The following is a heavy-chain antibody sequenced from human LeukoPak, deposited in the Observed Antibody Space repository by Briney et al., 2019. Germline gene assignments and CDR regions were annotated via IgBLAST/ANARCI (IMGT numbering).Heavy chain of an antibody. CDR1: GGSVSSTTYF. Sequence: PSETLSLTCTVSGGSVSSTTYFWSWIRQPPGKGLEWIASINYSGSTYYNPSLKSRVTISVDTSKNQFSLKLSSVTAADTAVYYCARGRGSLDYWGQGTLVTVSS. V-gene: IGHV4-39*07. J-gene: IGHJ4*02. D-gene: IGHD3-10*01. CDR2: INYSGST. CDR3: ARGRGSLDY.